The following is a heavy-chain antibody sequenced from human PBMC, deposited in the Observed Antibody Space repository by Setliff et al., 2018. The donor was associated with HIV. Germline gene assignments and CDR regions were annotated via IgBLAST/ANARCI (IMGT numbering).Heavy chain of an antibody. CDR2: IHYNERT. D-gene: IGHD3-22*01. J-gene: IGHJ5*02. Sequence: SETLSLTCTVSGGSASNSRYYWAWIRQLPGKGLEYIGSIHYNERTYYNPSLKSRVAISIDTSKNQFSLNLTSVTAADTAVYYCASRVYYYDSNNFLREEGFDPWGQGTLVTVS. V-gene: IGHV4-39*01. CDR3: ASRVYYYDSNNFLREEGFDP. CDR1: GGSASNSRYY.